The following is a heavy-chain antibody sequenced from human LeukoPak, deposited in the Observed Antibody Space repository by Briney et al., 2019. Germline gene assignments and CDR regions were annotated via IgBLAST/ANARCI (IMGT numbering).Heavy chain of an antibody. D-gene: IGHD2-15*01. Sequence: VASVKVSCKASGYTFTSYGISWVRQAPGQGLEWMGWISAYNGNTNYAQKLQGRVTMTRDTSTSTVYMELSSLRSEDTAVYYCARERYCSGGNCFVTYYYGMDVWGQGTTVTVSS. CDR1: GYTFTSYG. CDR2: ISAYNGNT. V-gene: IGHV1-18*01. CDR3: ARERYCSGGNCFVTYYYGMDV. J-gene: IGHJ6*02.